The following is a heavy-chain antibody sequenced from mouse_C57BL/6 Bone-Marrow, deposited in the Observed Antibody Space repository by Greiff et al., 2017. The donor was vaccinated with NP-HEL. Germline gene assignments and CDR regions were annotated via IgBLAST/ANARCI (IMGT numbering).Heavy chain of an antibody. J-gene: IGHJ4*01. Sequence: VQLKESGPELVKPGASVKISCKASGYSFTGYYMNWVKQSPEQSLEWIGEINPSTGGTTYNQKFKAKATLTVDKSSSTAYMQLKSLTSEDSAVYYCGGALGYAMDYWGQGTSVTVSS. V-gene: IGHV1-42*01. CDR3: GGALGYAMDY. CDR1: GYSFTGYY. CDR2: INPSTGGT. D-gene: IGHD4-1*01.